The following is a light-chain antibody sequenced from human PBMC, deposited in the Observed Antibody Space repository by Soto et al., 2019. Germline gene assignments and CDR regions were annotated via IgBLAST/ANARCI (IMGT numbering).Light chain of an antibody. CDR2: DVT. CDR1: SSDVGGYNC. V-gene: IGLV2-14*03. J-gene: IGLJ2*01. Sequence: QSALTQPASVSGSPGQSVTISCTGTSSDVGGYNCVSWYQQHPGKAPKVMIYDVTNRPSGVSNRFSGSKSGNTASLTISGLQAEDEADYYCSSYTSSSTLGFGGGTKVTVL. CDR3: SSYTSSSTLG.